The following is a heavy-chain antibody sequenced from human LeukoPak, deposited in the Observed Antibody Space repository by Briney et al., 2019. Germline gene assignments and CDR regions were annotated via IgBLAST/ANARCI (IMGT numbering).Heavy chain of an antibody. CDR2: MNRDGSEK. CDR1: GFTFSSNY. J-gene: IGHJ6*02. Sequence: GGSLRLSCAASGFTFSSNYMSWVRQAPGKGLEWVANMNRDGSEKNYVDSIKGRFTISRDNAANSLYLQMNSLRVEDTAVYYCARDGGIIRFGGQDVWGQGTTVIVS. D-gene: IGHD3-16*01. CDR3: ARDGGIIRFGGQDV. V-gene: IGHV3-7*01.